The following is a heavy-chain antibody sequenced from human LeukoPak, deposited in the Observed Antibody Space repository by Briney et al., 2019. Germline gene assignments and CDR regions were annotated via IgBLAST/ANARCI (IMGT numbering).Heavy chain of an antibody. CDR2: IYNGVNT. CDR1: GASVSSASY. CDR3: ARSRAFNSGAFDP. Sequence: SETLSLTCTVSGASVSSASYWTWIRQPPGKGVEWIAHIYNGVNTNYNPSLKSRVTISVDTSKNQLSLRLNSVTAADTAVYYCARSRAFNSGAFDPWGQGSLVTVSS. D-gene: IGHD1-26*01. J-gene: IGHJ5*02. V-gene: IGHV4-61*01.